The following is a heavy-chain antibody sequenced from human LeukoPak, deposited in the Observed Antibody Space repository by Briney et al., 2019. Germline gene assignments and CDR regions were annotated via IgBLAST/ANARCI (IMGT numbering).Heavy chain of an antibody. V-gene: IGHV3-21*01. CDR3: ARGEDWFDP. J-gene: IGHJ5*02. CDR1: GFTFSSYS. CDR2: ISSSSSYT. Sequence: PGGSLRLSCAASGFTFSSYSMNWVRQAPGKGLEWVSSISSSSSYTYYADSVKGRFTISRDNAKNSLYLQMNSLRAEDTAVYYCARGEDWFDPWGQGTLVTVSS. D-gene: IGHD3-16*01.